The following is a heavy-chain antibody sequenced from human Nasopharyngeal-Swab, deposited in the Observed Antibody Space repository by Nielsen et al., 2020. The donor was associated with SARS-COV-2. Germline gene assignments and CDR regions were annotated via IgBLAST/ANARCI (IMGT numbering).Heavy chain of an antibody. J-gene: IGHJ6*02. D-gene: IGHD5-12*01. CDR1: GYTFSGYG. Sequence: ASVKVSCKASGYTFSGYGFSWVRQATGQELEWMGWISTYNGKTNYAQKFQGRVTMTTDTSTSTAYMELRSLRSDDTAVYYCARASGDGIVATIWNYYYYRMDVWGQGTTVTVSS. V-gene: IGHV1-18*01. CDR2: ISTYNGKT. CDR3: ARASGDGIVATIWNYYYYRMDV.